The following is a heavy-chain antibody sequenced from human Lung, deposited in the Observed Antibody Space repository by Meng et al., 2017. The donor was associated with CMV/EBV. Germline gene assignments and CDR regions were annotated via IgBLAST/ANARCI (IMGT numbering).Heavy chain of an antibody. CDR3: ARDPAASIFGVVTNEGYFDY. CDR1: GGSIRSYY. CDR2: IYYSGNT. J-gene: IGHJ4*02. D-gene: IGHD3-3*01. V-gene: IGHV4-59*01. Sequence: LXXTVSGGSIRSYYWSWIRQPPGKGLEWIGYIYYSGNTNYNPSLKSRVTISVDTSKNQFSLKLSSVTAADTAVYYCARDPAASIFGVVTNEGYFDYWGQGXLVTVSS.